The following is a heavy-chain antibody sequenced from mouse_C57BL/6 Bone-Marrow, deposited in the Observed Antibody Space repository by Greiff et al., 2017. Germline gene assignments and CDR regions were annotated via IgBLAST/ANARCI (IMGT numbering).Heavy chain of an antibody. CDR2: IYPGGGDT. D-gene: IGHD2-4*01. CDR1: GYAFTSSW. Sequence: VQLQQPGPELVKPGASVKISCKASGYAFTSSWINWVKQRPGQGLEWIGGIYPGGGDTNYNGKFKGKATLTADTSSSTAYMQLSSLTSEDSAVYYCARSSICNDYDVDYWGQGTTLTVSS. J-gene: IGHJ2*01. V-gene: IGHV1-82*01. CDR3: ARSSICNDYDVDY.